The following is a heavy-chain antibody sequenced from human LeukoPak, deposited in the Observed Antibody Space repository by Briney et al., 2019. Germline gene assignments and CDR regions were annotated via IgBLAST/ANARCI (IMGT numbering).Heavy chain of an antibody. CDR2: ISSSSSTI. D-gene: IGHD3-22*01. CDR1: GFTFSSYS. J-gene: IGHJ5*02. Sequence: GGSLRLSCAASGFTFSSYSMNWVRQAPGKWLEWVSYISSSSSTIYYADSVKGRFTISRDNAKNSLYLQMNSLRAEDTAVYYCARDPTYYYDSSGYQNWFDPWGQGTLVTVSS. CDR3: ARDPTYYYDSSGYQNWFDP. V-gene: IGHV3-48*01.